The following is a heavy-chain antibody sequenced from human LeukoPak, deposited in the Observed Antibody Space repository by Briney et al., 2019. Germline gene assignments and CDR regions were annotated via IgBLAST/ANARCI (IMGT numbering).Heavy chain of an antibody. CDR1: GFTFSSYA. CDR3: ARDKSHGGNSIDY. J-gene: IGHJ4*02. D-gene: IGHD4-23*01. CDR2: ISYDGSNK. Sequence: GGSLRLSCAASGFTFSSYAMHWVRQAPGKGLEWVAVISYDGSNKYYADSVKGRFTISRDNSKNTLYPQMNSLRAEDTAVYYCARDKSHGGNSIDYWGQGTLVTVSS. V-gene: IGHV3-30-3*01.